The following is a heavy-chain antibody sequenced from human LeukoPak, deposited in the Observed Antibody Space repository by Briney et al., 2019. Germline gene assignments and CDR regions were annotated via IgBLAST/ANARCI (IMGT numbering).Heavy chain of an antibody. V-gene: IGHV3-74*01. CDR2: IKSDGSST. CDR3: ARDQYSSTWYRGAFDI. CDR1: GFTFSTSW. J-gene: IGHJ3*02. Sequence: GGSLRLSCAASGFTFSTSWMHWFRQAPGRGLVWVSRIKSDGSSTTYADSVKGRFTISRDNAKNTLYLQMNSLRAEDAAVYYCARDQYSSTWYRGAFDIWGQGTMVAVSS. D-gene: IGHD6-13*01.